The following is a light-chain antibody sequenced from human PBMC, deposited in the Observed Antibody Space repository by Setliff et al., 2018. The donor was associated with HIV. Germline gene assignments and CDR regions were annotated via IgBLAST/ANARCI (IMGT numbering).Light chain of an antibody. CDR1: SRDIGTYDF. J-gene: IGLJ1*01. CDR2: DAS. CDR3: SSYTKTSTLR. V-gene: IGLV2-14*03. Sequence: QSALTQPASISGSPGQSITNSCAGTSRDIGTYDFVSWYQQHPGKAPKLLIYDASDRPSGVSDRFSGSKSGNTASLTISGLQTEDEADYYCSSYTKTSTLRFGTGTKVTV.